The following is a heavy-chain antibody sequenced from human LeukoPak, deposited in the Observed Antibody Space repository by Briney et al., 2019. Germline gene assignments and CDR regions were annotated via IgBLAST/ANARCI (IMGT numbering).Heavy chain of an antibody. CDR2: IYHSGST. CDR3: ARGSLYSSGRGWYFDL. CDR1: GYSISSGYY. V-gene: IGHV4-38-2*01. D-gene: IGHD6-19*01. J-gene: IGHJ2*01. Sequence: SETLSLTCAVSGYSISSGYYWGWIRQPPGKGLEWIGSIYHSGSTYYNPSLKSRVTISVDTSKNQFSLKLSSVTAADTAVYYCARGSLYSSGRGWYFDLWGRGTLVTVSS.